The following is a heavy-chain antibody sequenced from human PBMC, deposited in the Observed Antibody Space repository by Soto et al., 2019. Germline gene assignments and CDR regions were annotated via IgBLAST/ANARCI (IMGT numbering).Heavy chain of an antibody. CDR3: ARGPRVSQIAAAGTRGYYFDY. Sequence: PSETLSLTCAVYGGSFSGYYWSWIRQPPGKGLEWIGEINHSGSTNYNPSLKSRVTISVDTSKNQFSLKLSSVTAADTAVYYCARGPRVSQIAAAGTRGYYFDYWGQGTLVTVSS. CDR1: GGSFSGYY. V-gene: IGHV4-34*01. CDR2: INHSGST. D-gene: IGHD6-13*01. J-gene: IGHJ4*02.